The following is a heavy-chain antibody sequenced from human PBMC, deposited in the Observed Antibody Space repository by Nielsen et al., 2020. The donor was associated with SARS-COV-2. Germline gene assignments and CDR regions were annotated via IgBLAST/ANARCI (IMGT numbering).Heavy chain of an antibody. D-gene: IGHD3-9*01. CDR2: INLNSGGT. CDR1: GYTFNDYY. Sequence: ASVKVSCKASGYTFNDYYIHWVRQAPGQGLEWGGWINLNSGGTNLAQKFQGWVLMTGDTSISTAYMELSSLTSDDTAIYYCARGGDDSDWFDPNGMDVWGQGTTVTVSS. CDR3: ARGGDDSDWFDPNGMDV. V-gene: IGHV1-2*04. J-gene: IGHJ6*02.